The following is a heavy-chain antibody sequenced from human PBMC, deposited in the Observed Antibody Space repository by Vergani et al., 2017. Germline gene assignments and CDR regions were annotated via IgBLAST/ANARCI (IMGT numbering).Heavy chain of an antibody. D-gene: IGHD3-10*01. V-gene: IGHV3-30*03. CDR2: ISYDGSNK. Sequence: QVQLVESGGGVVQPGRSLRLSCAASGFTFSSYGMHWVRQAPGKGLEWVAVISYDGSNKYYADSVKGRFTISRDNSKNTLYLQMNSLRAEDTAVYYCARVGYGSGSYYYYYGMDVWGQGP. CDR3: ARVGYGSGSYYYYYGMDV. J-gene: IGHJ6*02. CDR1: GFTFSSYG.